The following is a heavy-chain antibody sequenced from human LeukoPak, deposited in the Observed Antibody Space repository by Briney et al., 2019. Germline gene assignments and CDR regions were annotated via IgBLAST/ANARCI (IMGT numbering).Heavy chain of an antibody. CDR1: GFTFTNYV. CDR3: ASRKEYSTSSVFY. J-gene: IGHJ4*02. Sequence: GGSLRLSCAASGFTFTNYVMTWVRQAPGKGLEWLSGISVSGADTYYADSVKGRFTISRDNSKNTASLRLNSLRAEDSAIYYCASRKEYSTSSVFYWGQGTLVTVSS. V-gene: IGHV3-23*01. D-gene: IGHD6-6*01. CDR2: ISVSGADT.